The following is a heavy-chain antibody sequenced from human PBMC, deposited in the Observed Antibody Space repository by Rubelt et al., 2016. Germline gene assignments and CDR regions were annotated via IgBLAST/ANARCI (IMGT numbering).Heavy chain of an antibody. Sequence: QVQLQQWGAGLLTPSETLSLTCAVYGGSFSTYYWSWIRQPPGKGLEWIGEINHSGSTNYNPSLKSRVTISVDTSKNHFSLKLSSLTAAETAVYYWARGVPQYSSGNYYYYYGMDVWGQGTTVTVSS. CDR3: ARGVPQYSSGNYYYYYGMDV. D-gene: IGHD6-19*01. V-gene: IGHV4-34*01. CDR1: GGSFSTYY. CDR2: INHSGST. J-gene: IGHJ6*02.